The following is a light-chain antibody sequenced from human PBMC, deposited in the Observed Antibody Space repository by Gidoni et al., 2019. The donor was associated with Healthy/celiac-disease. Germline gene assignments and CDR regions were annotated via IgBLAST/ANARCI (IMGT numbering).Light chain of an antibody. CDR2: AAS. Sequence: DIQLTQSPSSLSASVGDRVTITCRASQSISSYLNWYQQKPGNAPKRLIYAASSLQSGVPSRFRGSGSGTDFTRTISSLQPEDFATYDGQQSYRTLRTFGQGTKVEIK. CDR3: QQSYRTLRT. CDR1: QSISSY. J-gene: IGKJ1*01. V-gene: IGKV1-39*01.